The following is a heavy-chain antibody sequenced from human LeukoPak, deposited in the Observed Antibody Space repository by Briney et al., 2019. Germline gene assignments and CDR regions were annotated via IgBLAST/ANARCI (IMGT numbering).Heavy chain of an antibody. Sequence: PGGSLRLSCAASGFTFSSYAMSWVRQAPGKGLEWVSAISGSGGSTYYADSVKGRFTISRDNSKNTLYLQMNSLRAEDTAVYYCAKDYSYGSGSYYKSGTYYYYGMDVWGQGTTVTVSS. V-gene: IGHV3-23*01. CDR3: AKDYSYGSGSYYKSGTYYYYGMDV. CDR2: ISGSGGST. D-gene: IGHD3-10*01. CDR1: GFTFSSYA. J-gene: IGHJ6*02.